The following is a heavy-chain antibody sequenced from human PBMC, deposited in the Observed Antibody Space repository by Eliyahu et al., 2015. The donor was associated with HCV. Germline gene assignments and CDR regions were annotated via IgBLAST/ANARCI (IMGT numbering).Heavy chain of an antibody. CDR2: ISGSGGST. CDR1: EFTFSSYA. J-gene: IGHJ5*02. CDR3: AKDLAYYDTLGWTGWFDP. V-gene: IGHV3-23*01. D-gene: IGHD3-9*01. Sequence: EVQLLESGGGLVQPGGSLRLSCAASEFTFSSYARSWVRQAPGKGLEWVSAISGSGGSTYYADSVKGRFTISRDNSKNTLYLQMNSLRAEDTAVYYCAKDLAYYDTLGWTGWFDPWGQGTLVTVSS.